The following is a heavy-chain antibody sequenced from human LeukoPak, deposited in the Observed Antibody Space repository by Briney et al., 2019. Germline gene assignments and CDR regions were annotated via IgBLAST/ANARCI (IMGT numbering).Heavy chain of an antibody. J-gene: IGHJ4*02. CDR3: ARADSSGLLDY. Sequence: ASVKVSCKASGGTFSSYAISWVRQAPGQGLGWMGRIIPILGIANYAQKFQGRVTITADKSTSTAYMELSSLRSEDTAVYYCARADSSGLLDYWGQGTLVTVSS. CDR1: GGTFSSYA. CDR2: IIPILGIA. D-gene: IGHD6-19*01. V-gene: IGHV1-69*04.